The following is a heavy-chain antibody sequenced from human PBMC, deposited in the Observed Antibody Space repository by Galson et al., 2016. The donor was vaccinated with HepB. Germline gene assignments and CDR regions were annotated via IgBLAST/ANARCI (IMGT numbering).Heavy chain of an antibody. J-gene: IGHJ4*02. Sequence: SLRLSCAVSGFTVSGNYMSWVRQAPGKGLEWVSLIYSDGRTHYAESVKGRFTISRDNTKNTVYLQMNTLRVEDSAIYYCATRLGYCRGGSCFGRYWGQGSLVIVSA. CDR1: GFTVSGNY. D-gene: IGHD2-15*01. CDR2: IYSDGRT. CDR3: ATRLGYCRGGSCFGRY. V-gene: IGHV3-53*01.